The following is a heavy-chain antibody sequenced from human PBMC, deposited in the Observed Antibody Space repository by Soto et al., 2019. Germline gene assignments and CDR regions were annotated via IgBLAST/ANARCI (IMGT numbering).Heavy chain of an antibody. CDR1: GYTFTSYY. CDR3: ARDDGYYDFWSGSRTYNWFDP. Sequence: GASVKVSCKASGYTFTSYYMHWVRQAPGQGLEWMGIISPSGGSTSYAQKFQGRVTMTRDTSTSTVYMELSSLRSEDTAVYYCARDDGYYDFWSGSRTYNWFDPWGQGTLVTVSS. J-gene: IGHJ5*02. D-gene: IGHD3-3*01. CDR2: ISPSGGST. V-gene: IGHV1-46*01.